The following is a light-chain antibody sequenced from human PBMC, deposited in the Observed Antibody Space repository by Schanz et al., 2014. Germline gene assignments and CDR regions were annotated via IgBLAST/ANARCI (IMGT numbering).Light chain of an antibody. CDR2: EGT. Sequence: QSALTQPASVSGSPGQSITISCTGTSSDVGSYNLVSWYQQHPDKAPKLIIYEGTKRPSGVSNRFSGSESGNTASLTISGLQAEDEAGYYCCSYTSSSTLVFGGGTKL. CDR1: SSDVGSYNL. CDR3: CSYTSSSTLV. V-gene: IGLV2-14*02. J-gene: IGLJ3*02.